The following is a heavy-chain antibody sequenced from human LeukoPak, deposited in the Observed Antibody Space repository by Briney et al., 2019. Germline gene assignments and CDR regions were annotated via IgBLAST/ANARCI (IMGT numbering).Heavy chain of an antibody. Sequence: SETLSLTCAVYGGSFSGYYWSWIRQPPGKGLEWIGEINHSGSTDYNPSLKSRVTISVDTSKNQFSLKLSSVTAADTAVYYCARGAVKWYYYYMDVWGKGTTVTVSS. J-gene: IGHJ6*03. CDR3: ARGAVKWYYYYMDV. CDR1: GGSFSGYY. D-gene: IGHD4-17*01. V-gene: IGHV4-34*01. CDR2: INHSGST.